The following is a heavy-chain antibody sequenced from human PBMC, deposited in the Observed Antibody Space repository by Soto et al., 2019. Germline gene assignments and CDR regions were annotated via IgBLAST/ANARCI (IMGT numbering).Heavy chain of an antibody. CDR3: AKQGIEVAGTAYLDY. CDR1: GFIFRSYA. D-gene: IGHD6-19*01. CDR2: ISHDGSNA. V-gene: IGHV3-30*18. J-gene: IGHJ4*02. Sequence: QVQLVESGGGVVQPGKSLRLSCAAAGFIFRSYAVHWVRQAPGKGLEWVAVISHDGSNASYADAVNGRFTISRDNAKNTVYVEMNSLRAEDTAVYYCAKQGIEVAGTAYLDYWGQGALVTVAS.